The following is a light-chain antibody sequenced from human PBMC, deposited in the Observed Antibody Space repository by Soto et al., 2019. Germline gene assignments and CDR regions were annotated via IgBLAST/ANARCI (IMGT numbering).Light chain of an antibody. CDR3: QQYNNWPLT. CDR2: AAS. Sequence: VXPGERATLSCRASQSVSSNLAWYQQKPGQAPRLLIYAASTRATGIPATFSGSGSGTEFTLTISSLQSEDFAMYYCQQYNNWPLTFGGGTKVEI. J-gene: IGKJ4*01. CDR1: QSVSSN. V-gene: IGKV3-15*01.